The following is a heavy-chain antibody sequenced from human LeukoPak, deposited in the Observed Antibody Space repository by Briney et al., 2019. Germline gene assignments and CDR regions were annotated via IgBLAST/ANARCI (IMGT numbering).Heavy chain of an antibody. CDR1: GFTFSSYE. Sequence: GGSLRLSCAASGFTFSSYEMNWVRQAPGKGLEWVSYISSSGSTIYYADSVKGRFTISRDNAKNSLYLQMNSLRAEDTAVYYCASTYYYDSSGYNGMDVWGKGTTVTISS. CDR2: ISSSGSTI. CDR3: ASTYYYDSSGYNGMDV. V-gene: IGHV3-48*03. D-gene: IGHD3-22*01. J-gene: IGHJ6*03.